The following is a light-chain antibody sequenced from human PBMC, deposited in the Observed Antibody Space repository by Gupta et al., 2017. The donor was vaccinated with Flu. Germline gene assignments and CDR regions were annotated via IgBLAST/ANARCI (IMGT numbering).Light chain of an antibody. V-gene: IGKV3-11*01. CDR1: QSLGNF. CDR2: DAS. Sequence: ETVFTPSPATLSLSPGERATLSCRASQSLGNFLAWYQQKPGQTPRLFIYDASTRAAGVPARFSGSGSGTDFPLTISSLEPEDFAIYYCQQRNNFTWTFGQGTKVEVK. CDR3: QQRNNFTWT. J-gene: IGKJ1*01.